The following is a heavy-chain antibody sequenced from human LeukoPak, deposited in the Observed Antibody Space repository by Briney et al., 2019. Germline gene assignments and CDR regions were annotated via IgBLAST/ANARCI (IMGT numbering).Heavy chain of an antibody. D-gene: IGHD2/OR15-2a*01. J-gene: IGHJ4*02. CDR3: ASMLVWSNYFGPHNYFDY. V-gene: IGHV3-21*01. Sequence: GGSLRLSCTASGFTFSSYSMNWVRQAPGKGLEWVSSISSSSSYIYYADSVKGRFTISRDNAKNSLYLQMNSLRAEDTAVYYCASMLVWSNYFGPHNYFDYWGQGTLVTVSS. CDR1: GFTFSSYS. CDR2: ISSSSSYI.